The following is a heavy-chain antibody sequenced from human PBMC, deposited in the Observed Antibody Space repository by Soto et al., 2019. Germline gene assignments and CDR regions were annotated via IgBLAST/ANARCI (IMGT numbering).Heavy chain of an antibody. V-gene: IGHV1-8*01. J-gene: IGHJ6*02. Sequence: QVQLVQSGAEVKKPGASVKVSCKASGYTFTSYDINWVRQATGQGLEWMGWMNPNSGNTGYAQKFQGRVTMTRNTSIITANIELSSLRSEDTAVYYCARVLESEGLGYYYGTVVWGQGTTVSVS. D-gene: IGHD3-3*02. CDR1: GYTFTSYD. CDR3: ARVLESEGLGYYYGTVV. CDR2: MNPNSGNT.